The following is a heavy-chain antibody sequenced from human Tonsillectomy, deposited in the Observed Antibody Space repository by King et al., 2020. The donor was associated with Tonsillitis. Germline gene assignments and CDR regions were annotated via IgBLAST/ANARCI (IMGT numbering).Heavy chain of an antibody. D-gene: IGHD2-15*01. V-gene: IGHV1-69*12. CDR1: GGIFRSYG. CDR3: ATNPLGYCSGGACYSFDF. Sequence: FQLVQSGAEVKKPGSSVKVSCKASGGIFRSYGISWVRQAPGQGLEWMGGIIPTFGTANYAQKFQGRVTITADESSTAAYMELSGLTSEDTAVYYCATNPLGYCSGGACYSFDFWGQGTLVTVSS. J-gene: IGHJ4*02. CDR2: IIPTFGTA.